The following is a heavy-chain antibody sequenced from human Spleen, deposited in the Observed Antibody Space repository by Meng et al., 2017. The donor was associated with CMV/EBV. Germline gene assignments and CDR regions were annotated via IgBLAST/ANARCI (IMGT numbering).Heavy chain of an antibody. D-gene: IGHD3/OR15-3a*01. Sequence: GESLKISCAASGFTFSTYWMSWVRQAPGKGLEWVANIKQDGSEKYYVDSVKGRFTISRDNAKNSLYLQMNSLRVEDTAVYYCARKGLNWGQETRVTVSS. CDR1: GFTFSTYW. V-gene: IGHV3-7*01. J-gene: IGHJ4*02. CDR2: IKQDGSEK. CDR3: ARKGLN.